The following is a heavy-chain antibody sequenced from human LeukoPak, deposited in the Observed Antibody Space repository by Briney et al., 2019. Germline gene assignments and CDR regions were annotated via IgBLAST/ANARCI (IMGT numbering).Heavy chain of an antibody. J-gene: IGHJ4*02. CDR3: AIEWFGELRPFDY. D-gene: IGHD3-10*01. Sequence: SVKVSCKASGGTFSSYAISWVRQAPGQGLEWMGRIIPIFGTANYAQKFQGRVTITTDESTSTAYMELSSLRSEDTAVYYCAIEWFGELRPFDYWGQGTLVTVSS. CDR1: GGTFSSYA. CDR2: IIPIFGTA. V-gene: IGHV1-69*05.